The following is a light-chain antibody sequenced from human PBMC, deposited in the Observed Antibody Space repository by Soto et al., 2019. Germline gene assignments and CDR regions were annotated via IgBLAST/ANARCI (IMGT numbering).Light chain of an antibody. CDR3: QRYGTSLTWT. V-gene: IGKV3-20*01. CDR2: GAS. CDR1: QSISSGY. Sequence: EIVMTQSPATLSVSPGEGATLSCRASQSISSGYLAWYQQKPGQAPRLLIYGASSRATGIPDRFSGSGSETDFTLTISRLEPEDFAVYYCQRYGTSLTWTFGQGTKVDIK. J-gene: IGKJ1*01.